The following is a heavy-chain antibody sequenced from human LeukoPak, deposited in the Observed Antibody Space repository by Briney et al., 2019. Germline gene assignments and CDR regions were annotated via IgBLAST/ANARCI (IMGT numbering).Heavy chain of an antibody. D-gene: IGHD6-13*01. CDR3: ERVAGAAASGGKGYYFDY. V-gene: IGHV4-4*07. CDR1: GGSISSYY. Sequence: SETLSLTCTVSGGSISSYYWSWIRQPAAKGLEWIGRIYTSGSTNYNPSLKSRVTMSVDTSKNQFSLQLSSVTAADTAVYYCERVAGAAASGGKGYYFDYWGQGTLVTVSS. J-gene: IGHJ4*02. CDR2: IYTSGST.